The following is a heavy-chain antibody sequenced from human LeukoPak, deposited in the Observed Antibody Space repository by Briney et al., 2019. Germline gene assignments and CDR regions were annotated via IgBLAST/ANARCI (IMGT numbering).Heavy chain of an antibody. V-gene: IGHV1-2*02. Sequence: ASVKVSCKASGYTFTGYYMHWVRQAPGQGLEWMGWIDPNSGGTNYAQKFQGRVTMTGDTSISTAYMELSRLRSDDTAVYYCARDESNYDFGGGYSDVFDIGAQGTMVTVSS. J-gene: IGHJ3*02. CDR1: GYTFTGYY. CDR2: IDPNSGGT. D-gene: IGHD3-3*01. CDR3: ARDESNYDFGGGYSDVFDI.